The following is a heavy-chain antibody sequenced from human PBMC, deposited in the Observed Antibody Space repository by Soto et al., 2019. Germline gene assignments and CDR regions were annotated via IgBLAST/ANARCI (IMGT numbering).Heavy chain of an antibody. J-gene: IGHJ1*01. Sequence: SETLSLTCAVYGGSFSGYYWSWIRQPPGKGLEWIGEINHSGSTNYNPSLKSRVTISVDTSKNQFSLKLSSVTAPDTAVYYCASNLYYYDSSGYFEHLQHRGQRTLVIGAS. CDR3: ASNLYYYDSSGYFEHLQH. D-gene: IGHD3-22*01. CDR1: GGSFSGYY. V-gene: IGHV4-34*01. CDR2: INHSGST.